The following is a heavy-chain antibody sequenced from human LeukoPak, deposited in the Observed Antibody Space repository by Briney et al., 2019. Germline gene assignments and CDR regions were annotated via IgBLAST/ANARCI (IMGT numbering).Heavy chain of an antibody. J-gene: IGHJ4*02. D-gene: IGHD3-22*01. Sequence: SVKVSCKASGYTFTGYYMHWVRQAPGQGLEWVGGIIPIFGTANYAQKFQGRVTITADESTSTAYMELSSLRSEDTAVYYCARDAGLLRFDYWGQGTLVTVSS. CDR3: ARDAGLLRFDY. V-gene: IGHV1-69*13. CDR1: GYTFTGYY. CDR2: IIPIFGTA.